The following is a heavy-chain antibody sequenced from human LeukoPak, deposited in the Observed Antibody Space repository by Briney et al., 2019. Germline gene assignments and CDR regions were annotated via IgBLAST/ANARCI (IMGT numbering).Heavy chain of an antibody. CDR1: GYSISSGYQ. V-gene: IGHV4-38-2*02. D-gene: IGHD2-2*01. Sequence: SETLSLTCGVSGYSISSGYQWAWIRQSPGKGLEWIGSIYHSGSAHYNPPLKSRVTISVETSKNQFSLNMYSVTAADTAVYYCARDPRWLTPDCTSTSCYENYFDPWGQETLVTVSS. CDR3: ARDPRWLTPDCTSTSCYENYFDP. J-gene: IGHJ5*02. CDR2: IYHSGSA.